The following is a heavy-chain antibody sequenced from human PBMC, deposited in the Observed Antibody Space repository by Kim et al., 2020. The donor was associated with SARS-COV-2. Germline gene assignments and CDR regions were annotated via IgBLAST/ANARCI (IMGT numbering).Heavy chain of an antibody. J-gene: IGHJ4*02. V-gene: IGHV3-23*01. Sequence: GGSLRLSCAASGFSFSNFPMSWVRQAPGKGLEWVSVIGGSGGNTYYTASVRGRLTVSRDNSENTLFLQMSSLRVEDTAVYYCSKEREGGLSPMVYLCQG. CDR3: SKEREGGLSPMVY. CDR2: IGGSGGNT. CDR1: GFSFSNFP. D-gene: IGHD3-10*01.